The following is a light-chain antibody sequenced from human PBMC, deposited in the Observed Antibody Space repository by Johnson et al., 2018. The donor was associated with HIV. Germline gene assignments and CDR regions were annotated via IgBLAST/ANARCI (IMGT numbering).Light chain of an antibody. J-gene: IGLJ1*01. CDR1: SSNIGNNY. V-gene: IGLV1-51*01. Sequence: QSVLTQPPSVSAAAGQNVSISCSGSSSNIGNNYVSWFQQLPGTAPKLLIYDNNERPSGIPDRFSGSKSGTSATLGITGLQTGDEADYYCGTWDSSLSAGWVFGTGTKFTVL. CDR3: GTWDSSLSAGWV. CDR2: DNN.